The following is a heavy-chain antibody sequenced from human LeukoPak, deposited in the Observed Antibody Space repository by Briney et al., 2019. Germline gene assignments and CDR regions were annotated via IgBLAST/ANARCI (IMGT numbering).Heavy chain of an antibody. CDR1: GGSISSSSYY. Sequence: SSETLSLTCTVSGGSISSSSYYWGWIRQPPGKGLEWIGSIYYSGSTYYNPSLKSRVTISVDTSKNQFSLKLRSVTAADTAVYYCASGSWSSYYFHYWGQGTLVTVSS. CDR2: IYYSGST. V-gene: IGHV4-39*07. D-gene: IGHD6-6*01. CDR3: ASGSWSSYYFHY. J-gene: IGHJ4*02.